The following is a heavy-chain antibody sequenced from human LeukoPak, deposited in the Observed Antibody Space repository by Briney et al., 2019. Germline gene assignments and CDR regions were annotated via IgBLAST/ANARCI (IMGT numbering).Heavy chain of an antibody. CDR1: GFTFSSYA. CDR3: AKITSSYYYDSSGYYGAFDI. D-gene: IGHD3-22*01. J-gene: IGHJ3*02. Sequence: GGSLRLACAASGFTFSSYAMSWVRQAPGKGLEWVSAISGSRGSTYYADSVKGRFTISRDNSKNTLYLQMNSLRAEDTAVYYCAKITSSYYYDSSGYYGAFDIWGQGTMVTVSS. CDR2: ISGSRGST. V-gene: IGHV3-23*01.